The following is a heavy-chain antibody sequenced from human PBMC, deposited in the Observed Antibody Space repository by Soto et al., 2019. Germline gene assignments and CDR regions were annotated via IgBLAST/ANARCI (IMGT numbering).Heavy chain of an antibody. CDR2: IYSGGST. J-gene: IGHJ3*02. V-gene: IGHV3-53*01. D-gene: IGHD4-17*01. CDR1: GFTVSSNY. Sequence: GGSLRLSCAASGFTVSSNYMSWVRQAPGKGLEWVSVIYSGGSTYYADSVKGRFTISRDNSKNTLYLQMNSLRAEDTAVYYCAREAYGDYVAFDIWGQGTMVTVSS. CDR3: AREAYGDYVAFDI.